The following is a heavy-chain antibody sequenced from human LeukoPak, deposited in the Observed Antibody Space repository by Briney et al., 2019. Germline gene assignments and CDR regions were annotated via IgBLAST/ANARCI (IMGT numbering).Heavy chain of an antibody. J-gene: IGHJ4*02. CDR2: IYYSGNT. CDR3: ARVGSTTARDYSDY. Sequence: SETLSLTCTVSGASINSYYWSWIRQPPGKGLEWIAYIYYSGNTNKNSSLKSRVTISVDTSKNQFSLKLSSVTAADTAVYYCARVGSTTARDYSDYWGQGTLVSVSS. D-gene: IGHD4-17*01. V-gene: IGHV4-59*01. CDR1: GASINSYY.